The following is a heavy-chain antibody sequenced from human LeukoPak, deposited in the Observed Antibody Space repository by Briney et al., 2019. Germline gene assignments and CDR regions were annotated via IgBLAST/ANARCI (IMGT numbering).Heavy chain of an antibody. CDR1: GFTFSSYA. CDR2: ICGSGGST. J-gene: IGHJ6*02. Sequence: GGSLRLSCAASGFTFSSYAMSWVPQAPGKGLEWVSAICGSGGSTYYADSVKGRFTISRDNSKNTLYLQMNSLRAEDTAVYSCAKSGSGWTPIYYYYYGMDVWGQGTTVTVSS. V-gene: IGHV3-23*01. D-gene: IGHD6-19*01. CDR3: AKSGSGWTPIYYYYYGMDV.